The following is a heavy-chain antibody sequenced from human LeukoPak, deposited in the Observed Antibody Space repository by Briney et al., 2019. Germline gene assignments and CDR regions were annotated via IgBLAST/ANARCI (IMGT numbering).Heavy chain of an antibody. Sequence: PGGSLRLSCVASGLTFSSYAMNWVRQAPGKGLEWVSVISGSGGSTYYADSVKGRFTISRDNSKNTLYLQVNSLRAEDTAVYYCAKRGVSSSWYYFDYWGQGTLVTVSS. CDR2: ISGSGGST. CDR3: AKRGVSSSWYYFDY. CDR1: GLTFSSYA. J-gene: IGHJ4*02. D-gene: IGHD6-13*01. V-gene: IGHV3-23*01.